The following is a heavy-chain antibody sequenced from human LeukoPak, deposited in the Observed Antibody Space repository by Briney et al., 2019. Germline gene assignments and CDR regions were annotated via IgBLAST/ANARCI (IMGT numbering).Heavy chain of an antibody. J-gene: IGHJ5*02. Sequence: ASVKVSCKASGYTFTSYAMNWVRQAPGQGLEWMGWINPNSGGTNYAQKFQGRVTMTRDTSISTAYMELSRLRSDDTAVYYCAREEKARPDWFDPWGQGTLVTVSS. CDR2: INPNSGGT. CDR1: GYTFTSYA. CDR3: AREEKARPDWFDP. D-gene: IGHD6-6*01. V-gene: IGHV1-2*02.